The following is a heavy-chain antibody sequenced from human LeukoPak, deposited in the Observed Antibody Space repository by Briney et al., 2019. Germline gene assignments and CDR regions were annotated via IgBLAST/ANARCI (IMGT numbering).Heavy chain of an antibody. Sequence: ASVKVSCKASSYTFTRYGISWVRQAPGQGLEWMAWISGSDGNTKYAQKFQGRLTLSTETSTTTAYMELTNLSSDDSAVYFCARESVFGVVGGDYWGQGTQVTVSS. V-gene: IGHV1-18*01. D-gene: IGHD3-3*01. CDR1: SYTFTRYG. CDR3: ARESVFGVVGGDY. CDR2: ISGSDGNT. J-gene: IGHJ4*02.